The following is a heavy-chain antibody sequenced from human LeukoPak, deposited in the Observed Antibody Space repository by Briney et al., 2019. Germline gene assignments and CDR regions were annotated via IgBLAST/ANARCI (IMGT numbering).Heavy chain of an antibody. J-gene: IGHJ3*02. CDR2: FDPEDGET. V-gene: IGHV1-24*01. CDR3: ATEVTYYYDSSDAFDI. D-gene: IGHD3-22*01. CDR1: GYTLTELS. Sequence: ASVKVSCKVSGYTLTELSMHWVRQAPGKGLEWMGGFDPEDGETIYAQKFQGRVTMTEDTSTDTAYMELSSLRSEDTAVYYCATEVTYYYDSSDAFDIWGQGTMVTVSS.